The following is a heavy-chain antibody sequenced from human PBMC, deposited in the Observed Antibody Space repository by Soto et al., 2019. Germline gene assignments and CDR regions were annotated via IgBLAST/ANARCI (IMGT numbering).Heavy chain of an antibody. CDR1: GFTFSGSA. J-gene: IGHJ6*03. CDR3: TSDLSGYDYYYYYYMDV. V-gene: IGHV3-73*01. CDR2: IRSKANSYAT. Sequence: EVQLVESGGGLVQPGGSLKLSCAASGFTFSGSAMHWVRQASGKGLEWVGRIRSKANSYATAYAASVKGRFTISRDDSKNTAYLQMNSLKTEDTAVYYCTSDLSGYDYYYYYYMDVWGKGTTVTVSS. D-gene: IGHD5-12*01.